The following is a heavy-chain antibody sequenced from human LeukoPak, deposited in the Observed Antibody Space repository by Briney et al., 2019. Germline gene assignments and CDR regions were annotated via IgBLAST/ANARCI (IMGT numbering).Heavy chain of an antibody. CDR2: IYSGGST. D-gene: IGHD4-17*01. CDR1: GFTVSSNY. CDR3: ARLYGDYGTYYYYYGMDV. V-gene: IGHV3-66*02. Sequence: PGGSLRLSCAASGFTVSSNYMSWGRQAPGKGLEWVSVIYSGGSTYYADSVKGRFTISRDNSKNTLYLQMNSLRAEDTAVYYCARLYGDYGTYYYYYGMDVWGQGTTVTVSS. J-gene: IGHJ6*02.